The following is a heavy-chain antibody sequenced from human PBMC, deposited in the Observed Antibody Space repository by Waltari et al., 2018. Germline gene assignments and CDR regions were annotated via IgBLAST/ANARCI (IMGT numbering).Heavy chain of an antibody. CDR3: ASYPLAIYYGMDV. J-gene: IGHJ6*02. CDR2: IIPIFGTA. D-gene: IGHD3-16*02. CDR1: GGTFSSYA. Sequence: QVQLVQSGAEAKKPGSSVTVSCKASGGTFSSYAISWVRQAPGQGLEWMGRIIPIFGTANYAKKFQGRVTSTADKSTSTAYMELSSLRSEDTAVYYCASYPLAIYYGMDVWGQGTTVTVSS. V-gene: IGHV1-69*08.